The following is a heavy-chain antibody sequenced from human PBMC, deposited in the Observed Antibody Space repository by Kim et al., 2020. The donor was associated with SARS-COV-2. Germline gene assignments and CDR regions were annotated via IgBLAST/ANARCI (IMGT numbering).Heavy chain of an antibody. CDR3: ARGPQWEPHSKFGY. CDR2: IIPIFGTA. V-gene: IGHV1-69*13. J-gene: IGHJ4*02. CDR1: GGTFSSYA. Sequence: SVKVSCKASGGTFSSYAISWVRQAPGQGLEWMGGIIPIFGTANYAQKFQGRVTITADESTSTAYMELSSLRSEDTAVYYCARGPQWEPHSKFGYWGQGTLVTVSS. D-gene: IGHD1-26*01.